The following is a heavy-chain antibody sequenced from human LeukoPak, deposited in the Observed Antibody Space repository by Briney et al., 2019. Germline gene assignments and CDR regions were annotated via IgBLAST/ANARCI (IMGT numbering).Heavy chain of an antibody. CDR3: ARRNWGSGAYFEY. CDR1: GYSISSGYY. Sequence: SETLSLTCAVSGYSISSGYYGVWIRQPPGKGVEWIGSIYCSGSSYYDPSLKSRVTMSVDRSKNQFSLKLNSVTAADTAVYYCARRNWGSGAYFEYWGQGTLITVSS. CDR2: IYCSGSS. D-gene: IGHD7-27*01. V-gene: IGHV4-38-2*01. J-gene: IGHJ4*02.